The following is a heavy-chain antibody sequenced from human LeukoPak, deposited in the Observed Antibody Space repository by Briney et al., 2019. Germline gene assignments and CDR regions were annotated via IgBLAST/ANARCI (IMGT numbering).Heavy chain of an antibody. CDR3: ARVDTAMVTLYFDY. CDR2: IYYSGST. Sequence: SETLSLTCTVSGGSISSYYWSWIRQPPGKGLEWIGHIYYSGSTNYNPSLKSRVTISVDTSKNQFSLKLSSVTAADTAVYYCARVDTAMVTLYFDYWGQGTLVTVSS. V-gene: IGHV4-59*01. D-gene: IGHD5-18*01. J-gene: IGHJ4*02. CDR1: GGSISSYY.